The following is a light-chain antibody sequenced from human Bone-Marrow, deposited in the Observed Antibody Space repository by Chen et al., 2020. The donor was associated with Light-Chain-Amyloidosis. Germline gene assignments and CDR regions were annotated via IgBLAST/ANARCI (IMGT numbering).Light chain of an antibody. V-gene: IGLV1-47*01. J-gene: IGLJ1*01. Sequence: QSVLTQPPSASGTPGQRVTISCSGASSNIGINSVYWYQHFPGPAPKLLIHRNNQRPSGGPCRFSASKSGTSACLAISGLRSESEADYSCAAWDGSLSVYVFGPGTTVIVL. CDR1: SSNIGINS. CDR2: RNN. CDR3: AAWDGSLSVYV.